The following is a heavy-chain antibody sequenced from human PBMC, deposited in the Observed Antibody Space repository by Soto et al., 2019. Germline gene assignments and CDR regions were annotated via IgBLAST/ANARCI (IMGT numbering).Heavy chain of an antibody. V-gene: IGHV1-69*13. J-gene: IGHJ5*02. CDR3: ARESPPRYCTNGVCYFDP. CDR1: GGTFSSYA. D-gene: IGHD2-8*01. CDR2: IIPIFGTA. Sequence: ASVKVSCKASGGTFSSYAISWVRQAPGQGLVWMGGIIPIFGTANYAQKFQGRVTITADESTSTAYMELSSLRSEDTAVYYCARESPPRYCTNGVCYFDPWGQGTLVTVSS.